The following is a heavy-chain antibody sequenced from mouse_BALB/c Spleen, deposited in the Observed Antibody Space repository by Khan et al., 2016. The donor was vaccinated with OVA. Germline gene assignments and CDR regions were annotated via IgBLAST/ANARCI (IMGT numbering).Heavy chain of an antibody. J-gene: IGHJ4*01. CDR2: ISYSGST. Sequence: EVQLQESGPGLVKPSQSLSLTCTVTGYSITSNYAWSWIRQFPGNKLEWMGYISYSGSTNYNPSLKSRISVTRDTSANQFFLQLNSVTTEDTATYYGARQTYYGYALDYWGQGTSVTVSS. D-gene: IGHD1-1*01. V-gene: IGHV3-2*02. CDR1: GYSITSNYA. CDR3: ARQTYYGYALDY.